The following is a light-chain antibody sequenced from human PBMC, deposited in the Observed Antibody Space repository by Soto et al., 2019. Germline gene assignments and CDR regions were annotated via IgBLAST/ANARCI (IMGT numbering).Light chain of an antibody. Sequence: DIQMTQSPSSLSASVGDRVTITCQASQDISKFLNWYQQKPGKAPKLLIYDTSNLETGVPFRFSVSGSGTYFTFTISSLQPEDIGTYYCQQYDNLLALTFGGGTKVEFK. V-gene: IGKV1-33*01. CDR2: DTS. CDR3: QQYDNLLALT. J-gene: IGKJ4*01. CDR1: QDISKF.